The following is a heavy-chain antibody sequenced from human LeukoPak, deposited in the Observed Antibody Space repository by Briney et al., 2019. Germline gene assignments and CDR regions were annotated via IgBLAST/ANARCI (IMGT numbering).Heavy chain of an antibody. D-gene: IGHD3-22*01. Sequence: GGSLRLSCAASGFTFSSYSMNWVRQAPGKGLEWVSSISSSSYIYYADSVKGRFTISRDNAKNSLYLQMNSLRAEDMAVYYCASEDYDSSGYLDYWGQGTLVTVSS. J-gene: IGHJ4*02. CDR1: GFTFSSYS. V-gene: IGHV3-21*01. CDR2: ISSSSYI. CDR3: ASEDYDSSGYLDY.